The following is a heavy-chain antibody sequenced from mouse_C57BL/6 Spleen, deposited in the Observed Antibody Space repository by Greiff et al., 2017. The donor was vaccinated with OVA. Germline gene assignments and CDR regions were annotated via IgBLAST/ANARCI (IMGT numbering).Heavy chain of an antibody. J-gene: IGHJ4*01. CDR3: AKHEGNYDAMDY. CDR2: IWGGGST. V-gene: IGHV2-9*01. D-gene: IGHD2-1*01. Sequence: VQGVESGPGLVAPSQCLSITCTVSGFSLTSYCVDWVRQPPGQGLEWLGGIWGGGSTTYYSALMSRLSTSKDNSKSQAFLKMNSLQTDDTAVYYCAKHEGNYDAMDYWGQGTSVTVSS. CDR1: GFSLTSYC.